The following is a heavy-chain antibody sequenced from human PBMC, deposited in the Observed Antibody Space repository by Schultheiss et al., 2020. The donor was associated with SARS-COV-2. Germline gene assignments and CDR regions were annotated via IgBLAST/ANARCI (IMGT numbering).Heavy chain of an antibody. CDR3: ARLKRWLQFSAIDY. V-gene: IGHV4-34*01. CDR2: INHSGST. J-gene: IGHJ4*02. CDR1: GGSFSGYY. D-gene: IGHD5-24*01. Sequence: SQTLSLTWAVYGGSFSGYYWSWIRQPPGKGLDWIGEINHSGSTYYNPSLKSRVTISVDTSKNQFSLKLSSVTAADTAVYYCARLKRWLQFSAIDYWGQGTLVTVSS.